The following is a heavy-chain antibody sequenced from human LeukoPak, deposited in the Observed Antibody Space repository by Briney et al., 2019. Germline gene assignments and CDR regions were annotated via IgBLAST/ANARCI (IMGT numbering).Heavy chain of an antibody. J-gene: IGHJ4*02. CDR2: IYHSGST. CDR1: GYSISSGYY. D-gene: IGHD1-26*01. Sequence: PSETLSLTCTVSGYSISSGYYWGWIRQPPGKGLEWIGSIYHSGSTYYNPSLKSRVTISVDTSKNQFSLKLSSVTAADTAMYYCAREIREWELQTFDYWGQGTLVTVSS. V-gene: IGHV4-38-2*02. CDR3: AREIREWELQTFDY.